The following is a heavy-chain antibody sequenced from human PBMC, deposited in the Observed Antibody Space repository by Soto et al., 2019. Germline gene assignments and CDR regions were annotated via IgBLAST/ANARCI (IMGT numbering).Heavy chain of an antibody. CDR2: ISAYNGNT. D-gene: IGHD3-3*01. J-gene: IGHJ5*02. CDR1: GYTFTSYG. Sequence: VSCKASGYTFTSYGISWVRQAPGQGLEWMGWISAYNGNTNYAQKLQGRVTMTTDTSTSTAYMELRSLRSDDTAVYYCARIGITIFGVVTGFYNWFDPWGQGTLVTVSS. CDR3: ARIGITIFGVVTGFYNWFDP. V-gene: IGHV1-18*04.